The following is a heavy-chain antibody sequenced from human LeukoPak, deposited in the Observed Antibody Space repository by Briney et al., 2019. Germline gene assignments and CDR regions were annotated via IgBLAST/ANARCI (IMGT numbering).Heavy chain of an antibody. V-gene: IGHV1-46*01. J-gene: IGHJ6*02. CDR1: GYTFTSYY. D-gene: IGHD6-13*01. CDR2: INPSGGST. Sequence: ASVKVPCKASGYTFTSYYMHWVRQAPGQGLEWMGIINPSGGSTSYAQKFQGRVTMTRDTSTSTVYMELSSLRSEDTAVYYCAREEKQQLVQPYYYYGMDVWGQGTTVTVSS. CDR3: AREEKQQLVQPYYYYGMDV.